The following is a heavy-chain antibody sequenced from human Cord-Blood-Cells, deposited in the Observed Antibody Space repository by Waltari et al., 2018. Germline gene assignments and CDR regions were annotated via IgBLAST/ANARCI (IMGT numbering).Heavy chain of an antibody. Sequence: EVQLVASGGGLVKPGGPRRLSCAASCFTFLSYSITRVRKAPGKGLEWVSSISSSSSYIYYADSVKGRFTISRDNAKNSLYLQMNSLRAEDTAVYYCARTSGWYAFDIWGQGTMVTVSS. D-gene: IGHD6-19*01. CDR3: ARTSGWYAFDI. CDR2: ISSSSSYI. CDR1: CFTFLSYS. V-gene: IGHV3-21*01. J-gene: IGHJ3*02.